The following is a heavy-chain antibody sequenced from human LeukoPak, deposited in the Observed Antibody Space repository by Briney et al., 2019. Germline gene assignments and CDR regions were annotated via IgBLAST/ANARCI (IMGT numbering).Heavy chain of an antibody. CDR1: AYTFTGYY. CDR3: ARDKMARTTPDF. CDR2: INPNSGGT. D-gene: IGHD4-17*01. Sequence: ASVKVSCKASAYTFTGYYIHWVRQAPGQGLEWMGWINPNSGGTNYALKFQGRVTMTRDTSISTAYMELSSLRSDDPAVYYCARDKMARTTPDFWGQGTLVTVSS. V-gene: IGHV1-2*02. J-gene: IGHJ4*02.